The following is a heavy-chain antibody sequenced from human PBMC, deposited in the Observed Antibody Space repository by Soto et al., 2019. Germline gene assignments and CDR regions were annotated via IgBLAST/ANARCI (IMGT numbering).Heavy chain of an antibody. CDR3: AKVVVATIIDLNYFDY. Sequence: EVQLLESGGGLVQPGGSLRLSCAASGFTFSSYAMSWVRQAPGKGLEWVSAISGSGGSTYYADSVEGRFTISRDNSKNTLYLQMNSLRAEDTAVYYCAKVVVATIIDLNYFDYWGQGTLVTVSS. CDR1: GFTFSSYA. V-gene: IGHV3-23*01. J-gene: IGHJ4*02. D-gene: IGHD5-12*01. CDR2: ISGSGGST.